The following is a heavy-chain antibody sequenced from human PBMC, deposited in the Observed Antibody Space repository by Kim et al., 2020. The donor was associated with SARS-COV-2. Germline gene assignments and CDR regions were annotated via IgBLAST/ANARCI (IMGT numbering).Heavy chain of an antibody. CDR3: AGGGSFLFDY. J-gene: IGHJ4*02. V-gene: IGHV3-11*01. CDR2: TL. D-gene: IGHD1-26*01. Sequence: TLSYADSVKGRFTNSRDNAKNSLYLQMNSLRAEDTAVYYCAGGGSFLFDYWGQGTLVTVSS.